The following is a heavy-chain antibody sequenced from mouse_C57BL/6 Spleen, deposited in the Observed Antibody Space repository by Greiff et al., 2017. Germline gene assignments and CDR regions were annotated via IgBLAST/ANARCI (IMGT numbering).Heavy chain of an antibody. CDR2: IYPGDGDT. V-gene: IGHV1-82*01. J-gene: IGHJ3*01. CDR1: GYAFSSSW. D-gene: IGHD3-2*02. Sequence: QVQLQQSGPELVEPGASVKISCKASGYAFSSSWMNWVKQRPGKGLEWIGRIYPGDGDTNYNGKFKGKATLTADKSSSTAYMQLSSLTSEDSAVYFCARSGQLRLGFAYWGQGTLVTVSA. CDR3: ARSGQLRLGFAY.